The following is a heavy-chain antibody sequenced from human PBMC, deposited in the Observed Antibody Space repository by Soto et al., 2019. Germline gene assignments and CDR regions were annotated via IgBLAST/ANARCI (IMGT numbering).Heavy chain of an antibody. V-gene: IGHV1-2*02. CDR3: ARDERSYGEPTLDY. CDR2: IKSNGDDT. Sequence: ASVKVSCKASGFTFTGYYIHWVRQVPGQGLEWMGWIKSNGDDTKYAQKFQDRVTMTRDTSMNTVYMEVTRLRSDDTAVYYCARDERSYGEPTLDYWGQGTLVTVSS. J-gene: IGHJ4*02. CDR1: GFTFTGYY. D-gene: IGHD2-21*01.